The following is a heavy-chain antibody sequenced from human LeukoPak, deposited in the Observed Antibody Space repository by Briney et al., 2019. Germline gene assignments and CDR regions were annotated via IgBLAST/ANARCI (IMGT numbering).Heavy chain of an antibody. Sequence: ASVKVSCKASGYTFTSYGFSWVRQAPGQGLEWMGWISTYYGNTNYAQKLQDRVTMTTDTSTTTAYMELRSLESDDTAVYYCARHSGSGWQALGYWGQGTLVTVSS. J-gene: IGHJ4*02. V-gene: IGHV1-18*01. D-gene: IGHD6-19*01. CDR1: GYTFTSYG. CDR2: ISTYYGNT. CDR3: ARHSGSGWQALGY.